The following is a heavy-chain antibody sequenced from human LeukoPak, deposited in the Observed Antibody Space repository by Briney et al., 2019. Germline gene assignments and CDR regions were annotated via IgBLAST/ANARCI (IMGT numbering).Heavy chain of an antibody. CDR2: ISGSGGST. D-gene: IGHD5-12*01. Sequence: WSLRLSCAASGFTFSSYGMSWVRQASGKGLEWVSAISGSGGSTYYADSVKGRFTISRDNSKNTLYLQMNSLRAEDTAVYYCAKDGCSGYVFDYWGQGTLVTVSS. J-gene: IGHJ4*02. CDR3: AKDGCSGYVFDY. CDR1: GFTFSSYG. V-gene: IGHV3-23*01.